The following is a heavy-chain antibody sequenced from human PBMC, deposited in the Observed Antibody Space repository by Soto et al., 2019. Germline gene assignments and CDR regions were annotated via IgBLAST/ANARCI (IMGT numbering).Heavy chain of an antibody. D-gene: IGHD3-10*01. CDR3: ARAGGYYYGSGSYSRVDP. CDR2: IYHSGST. V-gene: IGHV4-30-4*01. CDR1: RCHITRAEHY. Sequence: QTLHLSFCAPRCHITRAEHYSNLISHRPGRGLEWMGYIYHSGSTYYNPSLKSRVTISVDTSKNQFSLKLSSVTAADTAVYYCARAGGYYYGSGSYSRVDPWGQGTLVTVSS. J-gene: IGHJ5*02.